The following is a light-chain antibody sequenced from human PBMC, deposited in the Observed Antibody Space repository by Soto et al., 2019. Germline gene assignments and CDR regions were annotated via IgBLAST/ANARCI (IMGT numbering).Light chain of an antibody. CDR1: QSIVTY. CDR3: QQSYSTPPWT. J-gene: IGKJ1*01. CDR2: AAS. V-gene: IGKV1-39*01. Sequence: DIQMTQSPSSLSASVGDRVTITCRASQSIVTYLNWYLQKPGKAPKLLIYAASNLQSGVPSRFSGSGSGIDFTLTISSLQPEDFATYFCQQSYSTPPWTFGQGTKVDIK.